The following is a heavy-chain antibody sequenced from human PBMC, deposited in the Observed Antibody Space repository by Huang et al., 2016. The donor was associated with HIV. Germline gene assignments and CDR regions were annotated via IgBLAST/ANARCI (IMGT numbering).Heavy chain of an antibody. D-gene: IGHD6-13*01. J-gene: IGHJ4*02. CDR2: ISNDGMNK. Sequence: QVQLVESGGGVVQPGRSLRLSCAASGFTFRSYGMHWVRQAPGKGVEWVAVISNDGMNKYYADSLNGRFTISRDNSKNTLYLQMNSLRAEDTAVYYCAKGPMGGDSSSSGYAYWGQGTLVTVSS. CDR3: AKGPMGGDSSSSGYAY. CDR1: GFTFRSYG. V-gene: IGHV3-30*18.